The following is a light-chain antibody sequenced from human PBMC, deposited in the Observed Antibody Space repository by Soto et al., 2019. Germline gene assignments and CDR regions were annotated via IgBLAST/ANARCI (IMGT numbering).Light chain of an antibody. Sequence: DIVMTQYPLSLPVTPGEPASISCRSSQSLLHSNGYNYLDWYLQKPGQSPKLLIYWASTRESGVPDRFSGSGSGTDFTLTISSLQAEDVAVYYCQQYYRTPPTFGQGTKVDIK. J-gene: IGKJ1*01. CDR3: QQYYRTPPT. CDR2: WAS. CDR1: QSLLHSNGYNY. V-gene: IGKV2-28*01.